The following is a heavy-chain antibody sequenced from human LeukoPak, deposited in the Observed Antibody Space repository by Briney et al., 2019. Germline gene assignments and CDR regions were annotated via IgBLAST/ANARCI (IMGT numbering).Heavy chain of an antibody. J-gene: IGHJ4*02. CDR2: ISSDGSNK. V-gene: IGHV3-30*04. CDR1: GFTFSSYA. D-gene: IGHD1-1*01. CDR3: AREAVQGNPEYFDY. Sequence: PGGSLRLSCAASGFTFSSYAMHWVRQAPGKGLEWVAVISSDGSNKYYADSVKGRFTISRDNSKNTLYLQMNSLRAEDTAVYYCAREAVQGNPEYFDYWGQGTLVTVSS.